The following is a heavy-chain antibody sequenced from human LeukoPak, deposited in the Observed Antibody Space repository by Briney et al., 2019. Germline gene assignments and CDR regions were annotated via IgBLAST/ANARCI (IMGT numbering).Heavy chain of an antibody. D-gene: IGHD3-9*01. CDR3: ARDAIWQSTRYFDWLVDY. J-gene: IGHJ4*02. V-gene: IGHV3-11*06. CDR2: ISSSSSYT. Sequence: GGSLRLSCAASGFTFSDYYMSWIRQAPGKGLEWVSYISSSSSYTNYADSVKGRFTISRDNDKNSPYLQMNSLRAEDTAVYYCARDAIWQSTRYFDWLVDYWGQGTLVTVSS. CDR1: GFTFSDYY.